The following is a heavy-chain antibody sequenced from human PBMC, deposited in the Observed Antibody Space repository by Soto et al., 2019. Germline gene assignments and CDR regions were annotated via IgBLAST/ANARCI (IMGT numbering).Heavy chain of an antibody. CDR3: ARGGTPRYYYYGMDV. CDR1: GFTFSSYG. CDR2: IWYDGSNK. J-gene: IGHJ6*02. V-gene: IGHV3-33*01. D-gene: IGHD3-16*01. Sequence: LRLSCAASGFTFSSYGMHWVRQAPGKGLEWVAVIWYDGSNKYYADSVKGRFTISRDNSKNTLYLQMNSLRAEDTAVYYCARGGTPRYYYYGMDVWGQGTTVTVSS.